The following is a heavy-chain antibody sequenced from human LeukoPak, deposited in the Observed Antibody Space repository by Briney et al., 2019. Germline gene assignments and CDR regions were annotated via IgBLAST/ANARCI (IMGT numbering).Heavy chain of an antibody. J-gene: IGHJ4*02. D-gene: IGHD3-10*01. CDR1: GFTFGDYA. CDR2: IRSKVYGGTT. Sequence: GGSLRLSCTASGFTFGDYAMSWVRQAPGKGLEWVGFIRSKVYGGTTEYAASVKGRFTISRDDSKSIAYLQMNSLKTEDTAVYYCSKWVRFGEFYDYWGQGTLVTVSS. CDR3: SKWVRFGEFYDY. V-gene: IGHV3-49*04.